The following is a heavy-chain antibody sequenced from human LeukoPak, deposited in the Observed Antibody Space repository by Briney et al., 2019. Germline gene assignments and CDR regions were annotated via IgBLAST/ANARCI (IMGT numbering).Heavy chain of an antibody. CDR2: IYYSGST. CDR1: GGSISSYY. V-gene: IGHV4-59*06. Sequence: SETLSLTCTVSGGSISSYYWSWIRQPPGKGLEWIGYIYYSGSTYYNPSLKSRVTISVDTSKNQFSLKLSSVTAADTAVYYCARSAQGPPYNWFDPWGQGTLVTVSS. CDR3: ARSAQGPPYNWFDP. J-gene: IGHJ5*02.